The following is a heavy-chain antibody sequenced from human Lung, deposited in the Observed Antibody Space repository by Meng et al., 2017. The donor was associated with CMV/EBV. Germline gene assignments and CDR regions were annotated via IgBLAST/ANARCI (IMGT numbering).Heavy chain of an antibody. D-gene: IGHD5-12*01. CDR1: GDSITNHNW. CDR2: IPHRGSS. J-gene: IGHJ1*01. CDR3: LRRSGGSV. Sequence: DSGQSLVKPSETLSLHCAVSGDSITNHNWWAWVRQPPGKGLEWIGEIPHRGSSAYNPSLKSRVSMSIDKSKNQFSLKLTSVTAADTAVYHCLRRSGGSVWGQGTLVTVSS. V-gene: IGHV4-4*02.